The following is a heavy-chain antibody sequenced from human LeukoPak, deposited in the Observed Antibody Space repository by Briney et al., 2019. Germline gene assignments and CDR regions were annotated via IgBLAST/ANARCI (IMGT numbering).Heavy chain of an antibody. CDR3: AKYCGDCTHGLCYCLDY. CDR1: GYTFTSYD. J-gene: IGHJ4*02. D-gene: IGHD2-8*01. V-gene: IGHV1-8*01. Sequence: ASVKVSCKAPGYTFTSYDINWVRQATGQGLEWMGWMNPNSGNTGYAQKFQGRVTMTRNTSISTAYMELSSLRSEDTAVYLCAKYCGDCTHGLCYCLDYWGQGTLVTVSS. CDR2: MNPNSGNT.